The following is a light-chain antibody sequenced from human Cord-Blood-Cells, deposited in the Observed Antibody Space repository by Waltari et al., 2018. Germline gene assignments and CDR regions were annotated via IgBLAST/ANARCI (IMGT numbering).Light chain of an antibody. CDR3: MQALQTPYT. Sequence: DIVMTQSPLSLPATPGEPASISCRSSQSLLHSNGYNYLDWYLQKPGQSPQLLIYSGSNRASGVPDRFSGSGSGTDFTLKISRVEAEDVGVYYCMQALQTPYTFGQGTKLEIK. CDR2: SGS. J-gene: IGKJ2*01. CDR1: QSLLHSNGYNY. V-gene: IGKV2-28*01.